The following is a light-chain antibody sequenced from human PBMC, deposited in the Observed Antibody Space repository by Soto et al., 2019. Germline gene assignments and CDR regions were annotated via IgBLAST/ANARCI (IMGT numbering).Light chain of an antibody. Sequence: QSALAQPASVSGSPGQSITISCSGTSSDVGTYNLVSWYQQYPGKAHRLMIYEVTKRPSGVSNRFSGSKSGNTASLTFSVLQPEDEADYYCCSYAGSSSSIFGTGTKVTVL. CDR3: CSYAGSSSSI. J-gene: IGLJ1*01. V-gene: IGLV2-23*02. CDR2: EVT. CDR1: SSDVGTYNL.